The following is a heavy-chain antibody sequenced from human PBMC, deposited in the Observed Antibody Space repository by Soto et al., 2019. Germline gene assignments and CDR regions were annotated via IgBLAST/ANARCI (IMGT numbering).Heavy chain of an antibody. V-gene: IGHV3-30*18. Sequence: QVQLVESGGGVVQPGRSLRLSCAASGFTFSSYGMSWVRQAPGKGLESVAVISFDGSKKYYADSVKGRFTISRDKSKKTLDLQMNSLRAEDTAVYYCGEDLSATHIDGYQGGYFAYWGQGTLVTVSS. CDR2: ISFDGSKK. CDR3: GEDLSATHIDGYQGGYFAY. D-gene: IGHD5-18*01. CDR1: GFTFSSYG. J-gene: IGHJ4*02.